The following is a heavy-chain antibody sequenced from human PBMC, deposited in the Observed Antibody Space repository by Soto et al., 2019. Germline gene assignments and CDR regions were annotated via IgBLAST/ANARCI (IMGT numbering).Heavy chain of an antibody. V-gene: IGHV1-18*01. D-gene: IGHD5-18*01. CDR1: GYTFTSYG. CDR3: ARDQRSYSYGSRCFDY. J-gene: IGHJ4*02. CDR2: ISAYNGNT. Sequence: ALVKVSCKASGYTFTSYGISWVRQAPGQGLEWMGWISAYNGNTNYAQKLQGRVTMTTDTSTSTAYMELRSLRSDDTAVYYCARDQRSYSYGSRCFDYWGQGTRVTVAS.